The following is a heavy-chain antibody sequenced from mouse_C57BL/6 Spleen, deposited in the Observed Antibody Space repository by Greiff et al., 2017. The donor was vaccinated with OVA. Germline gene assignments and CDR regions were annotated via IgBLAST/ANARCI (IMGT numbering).Heavy chain of an antibody. J-gene: IGHJ2*01. CDR2: IYPGDGDT. CDR1: GYAFSSSW. CDR3: ARYLITTVVAIDY. V-gene: IGHV1-82*01. D-gene: IGHD1-1*01. Sequence: VKLQESGPELVKPGASVKISCKASGYAFSSSWMNWVKQRPGKGLEWIGRIYPGDGDTNYNGKFKGKATLTADKSSSTAYMQLSSLTSEDSAVYFCARYLITTVVAIDYWGQGTTLTVSS.